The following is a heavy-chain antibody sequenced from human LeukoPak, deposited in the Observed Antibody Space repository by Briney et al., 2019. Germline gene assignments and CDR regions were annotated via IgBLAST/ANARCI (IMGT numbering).Heavy chain of an antibody. V-gene: IGHV1-2*02. CDR2: INPNSGGT. CDR1: GYTFSNYY. CDR3: ARVGWGVVVVPAAMFGAFDI. D-gene: IGHD2-2*01. Sequence: GASVTVSCKASGYTFSNYYMHWVRQAPGQGLEWMGWINPNSGGTNYAQKFQGRVTMTRDTSISTAYMELSRLRSDDTAVYYCARVGWGVVVVPAAMFGAFDIWGQGTMVTVSS. J-gene: IGHJ3*02.